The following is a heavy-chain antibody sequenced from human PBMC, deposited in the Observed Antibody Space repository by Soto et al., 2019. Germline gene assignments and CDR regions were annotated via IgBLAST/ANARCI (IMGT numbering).Heavy chain of an antibody. CDR3: ARGYSVERDYYFDY. Sequence: QVQLQQWGAGLLKPSETLSITCAVYGGSFNPYYWSWIRQPPGKGLEWIGDINHSGSTSYNPSLKSRVTISVDTSQYQLSLRLRSVTAADTAVCYCARGYSVERDYYFDYWGQGTLVTVSA. J-gene: IGHJ4*02. V-gene: IGHV4-34*01. D-gene: IGHD2-15*01. CDR2: INHSGST. CDR1: GGSFNPYY.